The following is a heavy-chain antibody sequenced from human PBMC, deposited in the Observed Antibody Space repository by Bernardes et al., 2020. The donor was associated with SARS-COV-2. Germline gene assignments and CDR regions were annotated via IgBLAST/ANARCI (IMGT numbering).Heavy chain of an antibody. Sequence: GGSLRLSCSVSGFSFSTYAMHWVRQAPGKGLQYVSAINSNGASIYYADSVKDRFTISRDNSKNTLYLQMTSLRAEDTAVYYCVTRNCTTTSCLFDYWGRGTLVTVSS. D-gene: IGHD2-2*01. CDR1: GFSFSTYA. J-gene: IGHJ4*02. V-gene: IGHV3-64D*08. CDR3: VTRNCTTTSCLFDY. CDR2: INSNGASI.